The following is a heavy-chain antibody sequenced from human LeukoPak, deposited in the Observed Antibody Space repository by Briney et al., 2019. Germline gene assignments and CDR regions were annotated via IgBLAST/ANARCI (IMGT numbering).Heavy chain of an antibody. V-gene: IGHV3-43*02. D-gene: IGHD2-8*01. CDR2: ISGDGGST. CDR1: GFTFGDYA. Sequence: GGSLRLSCAASGFTFGDYAMHWARQAPGKGLEWVSLISGDGGSTYYADSVKGRFTISRDNSKNSLYLQMNSLRTEDTALYYCAKDWCTNGVCYNRYFDYWGQGTLVTVSS. J-gene: IGHJ4*02. CDR3: AKDWCTNGVCYNRYFDY.